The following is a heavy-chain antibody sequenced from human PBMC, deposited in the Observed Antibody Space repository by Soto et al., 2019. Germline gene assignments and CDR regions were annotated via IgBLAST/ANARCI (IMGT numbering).Heavy chain of an antibody. CDR3: ARDPPDYGDYADAGSDY. CDR2: MNPNSGNT. D-gene: IGHD4-17*01. Sequence: ASVKVSCKASGYTFTSYDINWVRQATGQGLEWMGWMNPNSGNTGYAQKFQGRVTMTRNTSISTAYMELSSLRSEDTAVYYCARDPPDYGDYADAGSDYWGQGTLVTVSS. CDR1: GYTFTSYD. J-gene: IGHJ4*02. V-gene: IGHV1-8*01.